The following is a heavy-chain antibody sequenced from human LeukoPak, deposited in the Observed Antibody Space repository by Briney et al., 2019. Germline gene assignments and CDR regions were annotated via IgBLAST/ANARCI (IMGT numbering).Heavy chain of an antibody. V-gene: IGHV3-23*01. CDR3: AKGTNILVRIAATDY. Sequence: GGSLRLSCAASGFAFSGHAMTWVRQVPGKGLEWVSGISGSGGSTYYADSVKGRFTISRDNSKNTVYLQMNSLRADDTAVYFCAKGTNILVRIAATDYWGQGTLVTVSS. J-gene: IGHJ4*02. CDR1: GFAFSGHA. CDR2: ISGSGGST. D-gene: IGHD2-15*01.